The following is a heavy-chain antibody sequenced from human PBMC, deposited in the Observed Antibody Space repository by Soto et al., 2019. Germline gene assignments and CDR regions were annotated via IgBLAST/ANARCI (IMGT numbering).Heavy chain of an antibody. CDR2: IYYSGST. CDR1: GGSISSHY. Sequence: WETLSLTFPVYGGSISSHYMSWIRQPPGKGLEWIGNIYYSGSTNCNPSHKNRGTIAVDTSKNQFSLKLSSVTAADTAVYYCARETVTSDYFDYWGQGTLVTVSS. D-gene: IGHD4-17*01. CDR3: ARETVTSDYFDY. V-gene: IGHV4-59*11. J-gene: IGHJ4*02.